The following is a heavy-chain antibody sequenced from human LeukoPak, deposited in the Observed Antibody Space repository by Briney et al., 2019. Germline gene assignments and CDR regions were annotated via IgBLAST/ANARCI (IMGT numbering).Heavy chain of an antibody. Sequence: ASVKVSCKASGYTFTSYDINWVRQATGQGLEWMGWMNPNSGNTVYAQKFQGRVTMTRNTSISTAYMELSSLRSEDTAVYYCLVATIAVSDAFDIWGQGTMVTVSS. CDR2: MNPNSGNT. D-gene: IGHD5-12*01. CDR1: GYTFTSYD. CDR3: LVATIAVSDAFDI. J-gene: IGHJ3*02. V-gene: IGHV1-8*01.